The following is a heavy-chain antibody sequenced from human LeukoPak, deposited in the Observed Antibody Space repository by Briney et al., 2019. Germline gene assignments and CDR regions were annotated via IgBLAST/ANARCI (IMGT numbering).Heavy chain of an antibody. CDR1: GFTFTSDA. CDR2: TVSRGTT. V-gene: IGHV3-23*01. Sequence: PGGSLRLSCVASGFTFTSDAMNWVRQAPGKGLEWVSSTVSRGTTQYADSVEGRFTVSRDTSKNTLYLQMNSLRADDTAVYYCAKCSTSAYTTGWCNWIDPWGQGTLVTVSS. CDR3: AKCSTSAYTTGWCNWIDP. J-gene: IGHJ5*02. D-gene: IGHD6-19*01.